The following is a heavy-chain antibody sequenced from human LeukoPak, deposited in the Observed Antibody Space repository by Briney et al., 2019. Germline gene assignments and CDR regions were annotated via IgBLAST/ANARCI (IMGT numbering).Heavy chain of an antibody. CDR2: MGQDGSDT. D-gene: IGHD6-19*01. V-gene: IGHV3-7*01. CDR1: GFSYTNYW. J-gene: IGHJ4*02. Sequence: PGGSLRLSRAVSGFSYTNYWMSWVRQAPGRGLEWVANMGQDGSDTYYLDSMKGRFTISRDNAKNSLYLQMSSLRADDTAVYYCARSAGWRNRVDYWGQRTLVTVSS. CDR3: ARSAGWRNRVDY.